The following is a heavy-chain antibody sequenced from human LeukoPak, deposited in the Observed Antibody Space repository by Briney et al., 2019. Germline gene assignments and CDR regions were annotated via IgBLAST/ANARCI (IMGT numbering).Heavy chain of an antibody. CDR2: ISSSSSYI. J-gene: IGHJ3*02. CDR1: GFTFSSYE. D-gene: IGHD2-2*01. V-gene: IGHV3-21*05. Sequence: PGGSLRLSCAASGFTFSSYEMNWVRQAPGKGLEWVSYISSSSSYIYYADSVKGRFTISRDNAKNSLYLQMNSLRAEDTAVYYCSREGHSSTSPHDAFDIWGQGTMVTVSS. CDR3: SREGHSSTSPHDAFDI.